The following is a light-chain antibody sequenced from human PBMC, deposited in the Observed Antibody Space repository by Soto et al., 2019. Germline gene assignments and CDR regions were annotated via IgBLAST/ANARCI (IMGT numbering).Light chain of an antibody. J-gene: IGKJ4*01. CDR3: QQRSDWPST. CDR1: QSVTSY. CDR2: DAS. Sequence: EIVLTQSPATLSLSPGERATLSSGPSQSVTSYLAWYQQKPGQPPRLLIYDASNRATGIPARFSGSGSGTDFTLTISSLEPDDFAVYYCQQRSDWPSTFGGGTKVQIK. V-gene: IGKV3-11*01.